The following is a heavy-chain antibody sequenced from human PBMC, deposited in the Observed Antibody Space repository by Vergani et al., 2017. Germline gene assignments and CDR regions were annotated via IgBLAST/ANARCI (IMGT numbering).Heavy chain of an antibody. V-gene: IGHV3-21*04. CDR3: AKTSVAGTDYFDY. D-gene: IGHD6-19*01. CDR1: GFTFSSYS. CDR2: ISSSSSYI. J-gene: IGHJ4*02. Sequence: EVQLVESGGGLVKPGGSLRLSCAASGFTFSSYSMNWVRQAPGKGLEWVSSISSSSSYIYYADSVKGRFTISRDNAKNSLYLQMNSLRAEDTALYYCAKTSVAGTDYFDYWGQGTLVTVSS.